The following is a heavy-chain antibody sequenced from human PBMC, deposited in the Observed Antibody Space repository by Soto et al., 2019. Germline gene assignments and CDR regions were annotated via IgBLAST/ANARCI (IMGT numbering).Heavy chain of an antibody. J-gene: IGHJ4*02. CDR1: GYSFPSFW. CDR3: VKQHPLDSRAWHN. D-gene: IGHD6-19*01. V-gene: IGHV5-51*01. CDR2: IYPGDSET. Sequence: GESLKISCKVSGYSFPSFWIGWVRQMPGKGLEWLGSIYPGDSETRYSPSFQGEVTISADKSITTTYLHWSSLRASDTATYYCVKQHPLDSRAWHNWGQGTLVTVSS.